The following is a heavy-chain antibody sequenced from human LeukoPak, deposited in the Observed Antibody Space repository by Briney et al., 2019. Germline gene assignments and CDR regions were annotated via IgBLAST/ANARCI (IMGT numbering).Heavy chain of an antibody. D-gene: IGHD5-12*01. J-gene: IGHJ5*02. CDR2: INHSGST. CDR1: GGSFSGYY. V-gene: IGHV4-34*01. CDR3: ARGGPGYSGYGGWLDP. Sequence: SETLSLTCAVYGGSFSGYYWSWIRQPPGKGLEWIGEINHSGSTNYNLSLKSRVTISVDTSKNQFSLKLSSVTAADTAVYYCARGGPGYSGYGGWLDPWGQGTLVTVSS.